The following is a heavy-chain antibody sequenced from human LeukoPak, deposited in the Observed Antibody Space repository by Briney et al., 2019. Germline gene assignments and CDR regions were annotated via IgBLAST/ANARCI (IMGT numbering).Heavy chain of an antibody. CDR2: ITPILGTT. CDR1: GGTFSSHV. J-gene: IGHJ5*02. CDR3: ARVTLRGSKYNWFDP. Sequence: ASVKVSCKASGGTFSSHVISWVRQAPGQGLEWMGRITPILGTTNYAQKFQGRVTITADKSTSTAYMELSSPRSEDTAVYYCARVTLRGSKYNWFDPWGQGTLVTVSS. D-gene: IGHD1-26*01. V-gene: IGHV1-69*04.